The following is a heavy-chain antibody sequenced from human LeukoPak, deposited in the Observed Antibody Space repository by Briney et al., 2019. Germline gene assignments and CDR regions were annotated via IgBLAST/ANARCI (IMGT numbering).Heavy chain of an antibody. V-gene: IGHV1-2*02. CDR3: ARDSYGEAANDLDY. D-gene: IGHD1-1*01. Sequence: ASVKVSCKASGYTFTGYYMHWVRQAPGQGLEWMGWINPNSGGTNYAQKFQGRVTMTRDTSISTAYMELSRLRSDDTAVYYCARDSYGEAANDLDYWGQGTLVTVSS. CDR1: GYTFTGYY. CDR2: INPNSGGT. J-gene: IGHJ4*02.